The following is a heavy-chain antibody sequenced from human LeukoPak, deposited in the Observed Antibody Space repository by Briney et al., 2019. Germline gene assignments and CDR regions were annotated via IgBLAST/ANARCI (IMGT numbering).Heavy chain of an antibody. CDR1: GCTFDDYG. D-gene: IGHD1-20*01. CDR3: ARDSPYNWNDGNFDY. CDR2: INWNGGST. V-gene: IGHV3-20*04. Sequence: PGGSLRLSCAASGCTFDDYGMSWVRQAPGKGLEWVSGINWNGGSTGYADSVKGRFTISRDNAKNSLYLQMNSLRAEDTALYYCARDSPYNWNDGNFDYWGQGTLVTVSS. J-gene: IGHJ4*02.